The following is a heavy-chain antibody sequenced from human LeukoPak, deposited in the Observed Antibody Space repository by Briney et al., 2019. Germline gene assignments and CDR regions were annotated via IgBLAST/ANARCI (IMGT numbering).Heavy chain of an antibody. Sequence: QSGGSLRLSCAASGFTFSSYAMSWVRQAPGKGLEWVSAISGSGGSTYYADSVKGRFTISRDNSKNTLYLQMNSLRAGDTAVYYCAKVAGVPGSPLGGDYWGQGTLVTVSS. CDR2: ISGSGGST. D-gene: IGHD1-26*01. J-gene: IGHJ4*02. CDR3: AKVAGVPGSPLGGDY. V-gene: IGHV3-23*01. CDR1: GFTFSSYA.